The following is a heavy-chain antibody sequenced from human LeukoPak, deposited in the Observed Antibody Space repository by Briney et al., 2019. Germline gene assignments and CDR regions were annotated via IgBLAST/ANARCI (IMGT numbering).Heavy chain of an antibody. V-gene: IGHV3-30*02. D-gene: IGHD6-13*01. CDR2: IQYDGSNK. Sequence: PGGSLRLSCVASGFTFSSNGMHWVRQAPGKGLEWVTFIQYDGSNKYYADSVKGRFTISRDNSKNTLYLQMDSLRAEDTAVYYCAKDRSELVRDAFDIWGQGTMVTASS. CDR3: AKDRSELVRDAFDI. J-gene: IGHJ3*02. CDR1: GFTFSSNG.